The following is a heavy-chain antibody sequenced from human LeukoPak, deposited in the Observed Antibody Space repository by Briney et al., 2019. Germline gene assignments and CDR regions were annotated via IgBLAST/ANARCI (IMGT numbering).Heavy chain of an antibody. CDR2: IRSKAYGGTT. D-gene: IGHD2-15*01. CDR1: GFNFGGYA. CDR3: TRVGKLAATGSHFAY. J-gene: IGHJ4*02. V-gene: IGHV3-49*04. Sequence: GGSLRLSCTASGFNFGGYAVSWVRQAPGKGLDKVGLIRSKAYGGTTEYAAAVKGRLTISRDDSKSIAYLQINSLKTEDTAVYYCTRVGKLAATGSHFAYWGQGTLVTVSS.